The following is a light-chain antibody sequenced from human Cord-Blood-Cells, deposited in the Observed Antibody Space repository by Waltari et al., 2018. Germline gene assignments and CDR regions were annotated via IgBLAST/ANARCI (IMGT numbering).Light chain of an antibody. Sequence: DFVITQSPLSLPVTPGEPACISCRSSQSLLHSNGYNYLDWYLQKPGHSPQLLIYLGSNRASGVPDRFSGSGSGTDFTLKISRVEAEDVGVYYCMQALQTPLTFGGGTKVEIK. CDR2: LGS. V-gene: IGKV2-28*01. J-gene: IGKJ4*01. CDR3: MQALQTPLT. CDR1: QSLLHSNGYNY.